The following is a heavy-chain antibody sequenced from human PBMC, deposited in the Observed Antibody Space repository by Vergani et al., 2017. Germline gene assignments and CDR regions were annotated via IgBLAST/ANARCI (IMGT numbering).Heavy chain of an antibody. V-gene: IGHV3-30*03. CDR3: AITDKIAAAGDY. J-gene: IGHJ4*02. CDR1: GFTFSSYS. D-gene: IGHD6-13*01. CDR2: ISYDGSNK. Sequence: QVQLVESGGGLVKPGGSLRLSCAASGFTFSSYSMNWVRQAPGKGLEWVAVISYDGSNKYYADSVKGRFTISRDNSKNTLYLQMNSLRAEDTAVYYCAITDKIAAAGDYWGQGTLVTVSS.